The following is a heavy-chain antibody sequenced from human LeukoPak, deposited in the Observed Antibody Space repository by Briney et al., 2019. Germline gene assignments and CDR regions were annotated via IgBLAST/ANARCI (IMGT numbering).Heavy chain of an antibody. J-gene: IGHJ3*02. CDR3: IKALGYCSSSTCHLNGFDI. Sequence: GGSLRLSCAASGFSFSKFGMYWVRQAPGKGLDWVTFIRFDGSSEKYADSVKGRFTVSRDNSKNTVYLQMKSVKIEDTAIYYCIKALGYCSSSTCHLNGFDIWGQGTAVIVSS. CDR2: IRFDGSSE. D-gene: IGHD2-2*01. CDR1: GFSFSKFG. V-gene: IGHV3-30*02.